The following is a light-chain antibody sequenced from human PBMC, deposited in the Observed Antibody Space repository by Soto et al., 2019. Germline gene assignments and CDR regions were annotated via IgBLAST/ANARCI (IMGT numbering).Light chain of an antibody. J-gene: IGKJ1*01. CDR1: QSVVYSSNNKNY. Sequence: DIVMTQSPDSLAVSLGEGGTINCKSSQSVVYSSNNKNYLAWYQQKPGQPPKALIYWASTREPGVPDRFSGSGSGTDFTLTISSLQAEDVAVYYCQQYYTTPWTFGQGTKVDIK. V-gene: IGKV4-1*01. CDR2: WAS. CDR3: QQYYTTPWT.